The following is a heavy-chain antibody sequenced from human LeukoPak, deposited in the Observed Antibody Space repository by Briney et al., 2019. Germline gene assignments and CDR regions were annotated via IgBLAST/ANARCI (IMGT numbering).Heavy chain of an antibody. V-gene: IGHV4-59*01. J-gene: IGHJ4*02. CDR1: GFTFSDYY. Sequence: GSLRLSCAASGFTFSDYYMSWIRQAPGKGLEWIGYTYYSGSTNYNPSLKSRVTISVDTSKNQFSLKLSSVTAADTAVYYCARATAAAGTMGVWGQGTLVTVSS. CDR2: TYYSGST. D-gene: IGHD6-13*01. CDR3: ARATAAAGTMGV.